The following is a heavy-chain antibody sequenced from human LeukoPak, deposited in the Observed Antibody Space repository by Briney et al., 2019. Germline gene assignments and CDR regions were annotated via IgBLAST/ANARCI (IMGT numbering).Heavy chain of an antibody. D-gene: IGHD3-22*01. CDR3: ARDFYYDSSGPYFYYGMDV. CDR1: GFTFSSYA. J-gene: IGHJ6*02. Sequence: GGSLRLSCAASGFTFSSYALHWVRRAPGKELEYVSGISSNGGSTYYANSVQGRFTISRDNSKNTLYLQMGSLGAEDMAVYYCARDFYYDSSGPYFYYGMDVWGQGTTVTVSS. CDR2: ISSNGGST. V-gene: IGHV3-64*01.